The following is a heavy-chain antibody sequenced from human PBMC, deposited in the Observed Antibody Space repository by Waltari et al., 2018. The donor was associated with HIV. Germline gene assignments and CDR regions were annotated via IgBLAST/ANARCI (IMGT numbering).Heavy chain of an antibody. CDR3: ARSSGWNWFDP. Sequence: QVQLQESGPGLVKPSQTLSLTCTVSGGSISSGSYYGSWIRQPAGKGLEWIGRIYTSGSTNYNPSLKSRVTISVDTSKNQFSLKLSSVTAADTAVYYCARSSGWNWFDPWGQGTLVTVSS. D-gene: IGHD6-19*01. V-gene: IGHV4-61*02. CDR2: IYTSGST. CDR1: GGSISSGSYY. J-gene: IGHJ5*02.